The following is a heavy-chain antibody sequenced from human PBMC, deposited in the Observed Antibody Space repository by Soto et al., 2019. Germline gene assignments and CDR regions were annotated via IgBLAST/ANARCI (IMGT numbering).Heavy chain of an antibody. Sequence: QVQLVESGGGVVQPGRSLRLSCAASGFSFSSYGMHWVRQAPGKGLEWVAVIWYDGSSKYYADAVKGRFTISRDNSKNTLYLQMNTLRVEDTAVYYCTKGDMSDPFHYWGQGTLVTVSS. J-gene: IGHJ4*02. CDR3: TKGDMSDPFHY. CDR2: IWYDGSSK. V-gene: IGHV3-33*06. D-gene: IGHD2-15*01. CDR1: GFSFSSYG.